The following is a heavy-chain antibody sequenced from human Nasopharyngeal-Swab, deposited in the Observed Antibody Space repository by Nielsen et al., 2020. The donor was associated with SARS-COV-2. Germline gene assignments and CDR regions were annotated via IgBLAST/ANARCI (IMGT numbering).Heavy chain of an antibody. CDR3: ARDGLDYDFWSAYFMDV. CDR2: IYNSGSA. J-gene: IGHJ6*02. Sequence: SETLSLTCTVSGASMNTICYYWGWIRQPPGKGLEWIGNIYNSGSAYNNPSLKSRVSISVDTSKNQFSLKLTSVTAADTAVYFCARDGLDYDFWSAYFMDVWGQGTTVTVSS. V-gene: IGHV4-39*07. CDR1: GASMNTICYY. D-gene: IGHD3-3*01.